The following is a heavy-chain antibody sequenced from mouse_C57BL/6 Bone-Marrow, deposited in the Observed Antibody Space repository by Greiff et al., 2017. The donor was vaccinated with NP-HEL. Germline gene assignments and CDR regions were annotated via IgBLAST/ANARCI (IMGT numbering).Heavy chain of an antibody. V-gene: IGHV1-64*01. CDR2: IHPNSGST. CDR3: ARMITMLYYFDY. D-gene: IGHD1-1*02. CDR1: GYTFTSYW. Sequence: VQLQQPGAELVKPGASVKLSCKASGYTFTSYWMHWVKQRPGQGLEWIGMIHPNSGSTNYNEKFKSKATLTVDKSSSTAYMQLSSLTSEDSAVYYCARMITMLYYFDYWGRGTTLTVSS. J-gene: IGHJ2*01.